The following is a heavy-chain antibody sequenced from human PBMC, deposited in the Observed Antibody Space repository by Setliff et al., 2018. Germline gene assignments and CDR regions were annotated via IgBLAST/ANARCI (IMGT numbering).Heavy chain of an antibody. CDR1: GYPFVGYY. CDR3: AKQGDLAFDY. D-gene: IGHD3-16*01. Sequence: ASVKVSCKASGYPFVGYYIYWMRQTPGQGFEWMGWINPKSGGTKYAVKFQGWVTMTRDTSINTIYMELSSLTSDDTAIYYCAKQGDLAFDYWGQGTQVTVSS. CDR2: INPKSGGT. V-gene: IGHV1-2*04. J-gene: IGHJ4*02.